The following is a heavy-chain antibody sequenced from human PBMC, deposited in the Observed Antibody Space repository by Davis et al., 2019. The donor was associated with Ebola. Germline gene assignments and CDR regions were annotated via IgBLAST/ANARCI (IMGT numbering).Heavy chain of an antibody. Sequence: SETLSLTCTVSGGSFSTYYWSWVRQPPGKGLEWVGYIYYSGTTHYNPSLRGRVTISVDTSKNQFSLKLSSVTAADTAVYYCARGNYGDYIVLYYYNMDVWGQGTTVTVSS. V-gene: IGHV4-59*01. J-gene: IGHJ6*02. CDR3: ARGNYGDYIVLYYYNMDV. D-gene: IGHD4-17*01. CDR1: GGSFSTYY. CDR2: IYYSGTT.